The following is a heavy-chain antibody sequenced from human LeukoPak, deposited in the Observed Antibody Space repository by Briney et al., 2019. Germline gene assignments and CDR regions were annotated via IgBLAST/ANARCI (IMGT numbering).Heavy chain of an antibody. CDR3: ERDRQVGEY. D-gene: IGHD2-2*01. CDR1: GFTVSSNY. J-gene: IGHJ4*02. Sequence: GGSLRLSCAVSGFTVSSNYMSWVSHAAGGGREWVSVIYSGGSTDHAASGKGRFTISRDNSKNTVYLQRNSLRAEDTAVYYCERDRQVGEYWGQGTLVTVS. CDR2: IYSGGST. V-gene: IGHV3-66*01.